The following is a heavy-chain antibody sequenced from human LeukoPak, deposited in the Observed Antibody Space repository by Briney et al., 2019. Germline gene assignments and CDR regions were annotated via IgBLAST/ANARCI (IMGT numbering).Heavy chain of an antibody. V-gene: IGHV4-39*01. CDR3: VRGHGGY. Sequence: SETLSLTCTVSSDSISNSAYHWGWIRQPPGRGLEWIGTIYYNRGTYYNPSLKSRVNISVDTSKNQFSLKVMSVTAADTAVYYCVRGHGGYWGQGTLVTVSS. CDR2: IYYNRGT. J-gene: IGHJ4*02. CDR1: SDSISNSAYH.